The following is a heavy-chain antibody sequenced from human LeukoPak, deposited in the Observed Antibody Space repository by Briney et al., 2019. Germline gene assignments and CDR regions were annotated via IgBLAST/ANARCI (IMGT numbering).Heavy chain of an antibody. V-gene: IGHV3-7*01. CDR1: GFTFSSYW. Sequence: GGSLRLSCAASGFTFSSYWMSWVRQAPGKGLEWMANIKQDGSEKYYVDSVKGRFTISRDNAKNSLYLQMNSLRAEDTAVYYCARVFGATNFHFGGYYFDYWGQGTLVTVSS. D-gene: IGHD3-10*01. CDR3: ARVFGATNFHFGGYYFDY. J-gene: IGHJ4*02. CDR2: IKQDGSEK.